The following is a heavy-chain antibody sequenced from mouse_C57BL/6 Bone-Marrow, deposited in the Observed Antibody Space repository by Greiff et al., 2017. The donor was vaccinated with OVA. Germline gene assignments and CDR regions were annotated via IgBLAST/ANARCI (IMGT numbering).Heavy chain of an antibody. CDR1: GFTFSSYG. CDR3: ARPGVVGYFDY. D-gene: IGHD1-1*01. Sequence: EVMLVESGGDLVKPGGSLKLSCAASGFTFSSYGMSWVRQTPDKRLAWVATISSGGSYTYYPDSVKGRFTISRDNAKNTLYLQMSSLKSEDTAMYYCARPGVVGYFDYWGQGTTLTVSS. J-gene: IGHJ2*01. V-gene: IGHV5-6*02. CDR2: ISSGGSYT.